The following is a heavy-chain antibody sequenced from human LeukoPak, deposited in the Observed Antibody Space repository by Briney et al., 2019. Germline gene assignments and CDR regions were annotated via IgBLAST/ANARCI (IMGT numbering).Heavy chain of an antibody. CDR3: ARDGGAVANGCDV. CDR2: IIPMIKKT. V-gene: IGHV1-69*04. Sequence: ASVKVSCKASGGNFKSFVFSWVRQAPGQGLEWMGRIIPMIKKTNSAQKFRGRVAISADMSTTTVYIELSSLTSEDTATYYCARDGGAVANGCDVWGQGTSVIVSS. J-gene: IGHJ3*01. CDR1: GGNFKSFV. D-gene: IGHD3-16*01.